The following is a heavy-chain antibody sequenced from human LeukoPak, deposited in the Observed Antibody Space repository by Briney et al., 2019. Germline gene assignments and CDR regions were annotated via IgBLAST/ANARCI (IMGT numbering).Heavy chain of an antibody. CDR3: AKGYCSGGSCLLIDY. V-gene: IGHV3-23*01. CDR2: ISGSGGST. Sequence: PGGPLRLSCAASGFTFSSYAMSWVRQAPGKGLEWVSAISGSGGSTYYADSVKGRFTISRDNSKNTLYLQMNSLRAEDTAVYYCAKGYCSGGSCLLIDYWGQGTLVTVSS. D-gene: IGHD2-15*01. CDR1: GFTFSSYA. J-gene: IGHJ4*02.